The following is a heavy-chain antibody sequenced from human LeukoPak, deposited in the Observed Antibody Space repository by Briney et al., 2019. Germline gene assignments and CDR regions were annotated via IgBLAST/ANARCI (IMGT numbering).Heavy chain of an antibody. CDR3: ARARYSLDAFDI. CDR1: GFTVGASY. V-gene: IGHV3-21*01. J-gene: IGHJ3*02. Sequence: PGGSLRLSCAVSGFTVGASYMSWVRQAPGKGLEWVSSISSSSSYIYYADSVKGRFTISRDNAKNSLYLQMNSLRAEDTAVYYCARARYSLDAFDIWGQGTMVIVSS. CDR2: ISSSSSYI. D-gene: IGHD5-18*01.